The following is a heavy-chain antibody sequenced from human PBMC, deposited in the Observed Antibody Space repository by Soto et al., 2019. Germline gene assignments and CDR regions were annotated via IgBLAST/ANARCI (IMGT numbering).Heavy chain of an antibody. CDR1: GFTFSTFS. CDR2: ISVSSSTI. Sequence: EVQLVESGGDLVQPGGSLRLSCAASGFTFSTFSMNWVRQAPGKGLEWISYISVSSSTIHYADSVKGRFPISRDNAKSALYLQMDSLRGEDTAGYYWARDGATTGHWDYWGQGNLVSVSS. J-gene: IGHJ4*02. D-gene: IGHD1-26*01. CDR3: ARDGATTGHWDY. V-gene: IGHV3-48*01.